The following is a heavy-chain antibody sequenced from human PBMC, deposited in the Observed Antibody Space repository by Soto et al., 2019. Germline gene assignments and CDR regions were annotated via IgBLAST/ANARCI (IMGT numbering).Heavy chain of an antibody. D-gene: IGHD6-6*01. J-gene: IGHJ4*02. Sequence: ASVKVSCKASGYTFTGYYLHWVRQAPGQGLEWMGWINPNSGGTHYAQKFQGRLTMTRDTSISTAYMELSRLTSDETAVYYCARSLSTIAARPDYWGQGTMVTVSS. CDR3: ARSLSTIAARPDY. CDR1: GYTFTGYY. CDR2: INPNSGGT. V-gene: IGHV1-2*02.